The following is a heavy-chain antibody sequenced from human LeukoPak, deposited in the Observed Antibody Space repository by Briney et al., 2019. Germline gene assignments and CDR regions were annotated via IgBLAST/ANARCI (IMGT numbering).Heavy chain of an antibody. D-gene: IGHD6-13*01. CDR1: GYTLTELS. J-gene: IGHJ1*01. V-gene: IGHV1-24*01. Sequence: GASVKVSCKVSGYTLTELSMHWVRQAPGKGLEWMGGFDPEDGETIYAQKFQGRVTMSEDTYAEIAYMELSRLRSEDATVYYCATDLVVWYSSSWYLRSYLQQWGRGTV. CDR2: FDPEDGET. CDR3: ATDLVVWYSSSWYLRSYLQQ.